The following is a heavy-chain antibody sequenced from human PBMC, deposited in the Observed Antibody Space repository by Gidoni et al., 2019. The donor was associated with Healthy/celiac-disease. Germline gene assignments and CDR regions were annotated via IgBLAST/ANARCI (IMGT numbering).Heavy chain of an antibody. D-gene: IGHD3-16*01. J-gene: IGHJ6*02. V-gene: IGHV3-21*01. Sequence: EVQLVESGGGLVKPGGSLRLSCSASGFTFSSYLMNWVRQAPGKGLEWVSSISRSSSYIYYADTVKGRFTIYRDNAKNSLYLQMNSLRAEDTAVYYCARDFMITFGGGAGYYYYGMDVWGQGTTVTVSS. CDR3: ARDFMITFGGGAGYYYYGMDV. CDR2: ISRSSSYI. CDR1: GFTFSSYL.